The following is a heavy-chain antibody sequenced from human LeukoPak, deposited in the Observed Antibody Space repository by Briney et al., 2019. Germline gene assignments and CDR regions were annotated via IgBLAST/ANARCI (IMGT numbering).Heavy chain of an antibody. CDR2: ISAYNGNT. Sequence: ASVKVSCKASGYTFTSYGISRVRQAPGQGLEWMGWISAYNGNTNYAQKLQGRVTMTTDTSTSTAYMELRSLRSDDTAVYYCARVHCSGGSCYYYYGMDVWGQGTTVTVSS. CDR3: ARVHCSGGSCYYYYGMDV. CDR1: GYTFTSYG. V-gene: IGHV1-18*01. J-gene: IGHJ6*02. D-gene: IGHD2-15*01.